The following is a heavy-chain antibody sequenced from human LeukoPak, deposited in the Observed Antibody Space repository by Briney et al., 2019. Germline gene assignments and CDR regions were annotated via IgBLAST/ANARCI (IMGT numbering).Heavy chain of an antibody. CDR3: ASKSLVGATESDAFDI. D-gene: IGHD1-26*01. J-gene: IGHJ3*02. Sequence: SVKVSCKASGGTFSSYAISWVRQAPGQGLEWMGGIIPIFGTANYAQKFQGRVTITTDESTSTAYMELSSMRSEDTAVYYCASKSLVGATESDAFDIWGQGTMVTVSS. CDR1: GGTFSSYA. V-gene: IGHV1-69*05. CDR2: IIPIFGTA.